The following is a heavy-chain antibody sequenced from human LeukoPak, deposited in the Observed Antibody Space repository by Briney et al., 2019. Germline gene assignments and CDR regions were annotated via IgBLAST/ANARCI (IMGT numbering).Heavy chain of an antibody. CDR3: ARDLTYYYDSSGYYLYY. V-gene: IGHV1-2*02. J-gene: IGHJ4*02. Sequence: ASVKVSCKASGYTFTGYYMHWVRQAPGQGLEWMGWINPNSGGTNYAQKFQGRVTMTTDTSISTAYMELSRLRSDDTAVYYCARDLTYYYDSSGYYLYYWGQGTLVTVSS. CDR2: INPNSGGT. CDR1: GYTFTGYY. D-gene: IGHD3-22*01.